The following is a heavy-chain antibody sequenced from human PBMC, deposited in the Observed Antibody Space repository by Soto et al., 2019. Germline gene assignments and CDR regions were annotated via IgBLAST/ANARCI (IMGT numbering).Heavy chain of an antibody. CDR1: GFTFSSYA. Sequence: PGGSLRLSCAASGFTFSSYAMHWVRQAPGKGLEWVAVISYDGSNKYYADSVKGRFTISRDNSKNTLYLQMNSLRAEDTAVYYCARGGVHAFDIWGQGTMVTVSS. D-gene: IGHD2-8*01. J-gene: IGHJ3*02. V-gene: IGHV3-30-3*01. CDR2: ISYDGSNK. CDR3: ARGGVHAFDI.